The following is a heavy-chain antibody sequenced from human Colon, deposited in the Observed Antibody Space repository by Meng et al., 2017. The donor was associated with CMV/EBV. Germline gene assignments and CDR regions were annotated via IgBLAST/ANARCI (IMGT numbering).Heavy chain of an antibody. Sequence: CKAAGYTFTSNAMHWVRQAPGQRLEWMGWINAGDGYTKYSQIFQGRVTITGDTSANTAYMELSSLRSEDTAVYYCAREVAVAGHFDYWGQGTLVTVSS. CDR1: GYTFTSNA. D-gene: IGHD6-19*01. J-gene: IGHJ4*02. CDR2: INAGDGYT. V-gene: IGHV1-3*01. CDR3: AREVAVAGHFDY.